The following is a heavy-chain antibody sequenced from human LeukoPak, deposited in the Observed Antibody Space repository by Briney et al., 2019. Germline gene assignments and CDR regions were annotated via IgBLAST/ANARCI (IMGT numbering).Heavy chain of an antibody. D-gene: IGHD3-10*01. J-gene: IGHJ4*02. CDR1: GFTFSSAW. Sequence: GGSLRLSCAASGFTFSSAWMSWVRQAPGKGLEWVGRIKSKTDGGTTDYAAPVKGRFTISRDDSKNTLYLQMNGLKTEDTAVYYCTSYPSYYGSGSRLYYFDYWGQGTLVTVSS. CDR3: TSYPSYYGSGSRLYYFDY. CDR2: IKSKTDGGTT. V-gene: IGHV3-15*01.